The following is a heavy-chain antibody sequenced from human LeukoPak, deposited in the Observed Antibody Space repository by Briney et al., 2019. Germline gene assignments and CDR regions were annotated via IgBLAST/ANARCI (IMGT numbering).Heavy chain of an antibody. D-gene: IGHD3-22*01. CDR2: ISYDGSNK. CDR3: ARDRDYYDTAYHFDY. CDR1: GFTFSSYA. Sequence: GGSLRLSCAASGFTFSSYAMHWVRQAPGKGLEWVAVISYDGSNKYYADSVKGRFTISRDNSKNTLYLQMNSLRAEDTAVYYCARDRDYYDTAYHFDYWGQGTLVTASS. J-gene: IGHJ4*02. V-gene: IGHV3-30-3*01.